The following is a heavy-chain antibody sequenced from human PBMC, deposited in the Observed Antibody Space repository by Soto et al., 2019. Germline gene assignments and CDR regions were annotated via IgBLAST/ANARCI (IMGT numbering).Heavy chain of an antibody. J-gene: IGHJ5*02. Sequence: QVQLQESGPGLVKPSETLSLTCTVSGGSVSSGSYYWSWIRQPPGKGLEWIGYIYYSGSTNYNPSLKSRVTISVDTSKNQFSLKLSSVTAADTAVYYCARYGFGAGFDPWGQGTLVTVSS. CDR3: ARYGFGAGFDP. CDR2: IYYSGST. D-gene: IGHD3-10*01. V-gene: IGHV4-61*01. CDR1: GGSVSSGSYY.